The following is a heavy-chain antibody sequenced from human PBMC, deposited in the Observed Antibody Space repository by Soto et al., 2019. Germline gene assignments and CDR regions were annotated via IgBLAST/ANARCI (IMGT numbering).Heavy chain of an antibody. V-gene: IGHV3-23*01. CDR1: GFTFSNHA. J-gene: IGHJ6*02. CDR2: ISGSGGST. D-gene: IGHD3-3*01. CDR3: AKDGGKYYYGMDV. Sequence: GFTFSNHAMHWVRQAPGKGLEWVSAISGSGGSTYYADSVKGRFTISRDNSKNTLYLQMNSLRAEDTAVYYCAKDGGKYYYGMDVWGQGTTVTVSS.